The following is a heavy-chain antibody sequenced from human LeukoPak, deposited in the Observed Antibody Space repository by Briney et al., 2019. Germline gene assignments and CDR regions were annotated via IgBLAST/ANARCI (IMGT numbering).Heavy chain of an antibody. J-gene: IGHJ4*02. Sequence: GRSLRLSCAASGFTFDDYAMHWVRQAPGKGLEWVSGISWNSGSIGYADSVKGRFTISRDNAKNSLYLQMNSLRAEDTALYYCAKRADPDRYFDYWGQGTLVTVSS. V-gene: IGHV3-9*01. CDR3: AKRADPDRYFDY. CDR1: GFTFDDYA. CDR2: ISWNSGSI.